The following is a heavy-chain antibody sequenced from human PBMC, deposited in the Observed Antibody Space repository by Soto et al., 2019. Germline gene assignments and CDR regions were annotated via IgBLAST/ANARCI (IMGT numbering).Heavy chain of an antibody. CDR1: GFIFSDYG. CDR3: ARWWNDEEWVETMDV. CDR2: IYYDGSNE. V-gene: IGHV3-33*01. J-gene: IGHJ6*01. D-gene: IGHD1-1*01. Sequence: QVQLVESGGAVVQPGRSLRLACETSGFIFSDYGMHWFRQAPVKGLEWVAVIYYDGSNEHYSDSVRGRFTISRDNSKNILYLQMNSLRAEDTAIYYCARWWNDEEWVETMDVWGQGTTVTVSS.